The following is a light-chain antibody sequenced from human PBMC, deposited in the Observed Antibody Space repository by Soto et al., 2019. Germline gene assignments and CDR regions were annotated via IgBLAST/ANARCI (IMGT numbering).Light chain of an antibody. CDR2: DVN. V-gene: IGLV2-14*01. J-gene: IGLJ2*01. Sequence: QSVLTQPASVSGSPGQSITLSCTGTSSDIGGYDYVSWYQRHPGQAPKLIIYDVNNRPSGVSNRFSGSKSGNTASLTISGRQAEDEADYYCTSYASGSSHVVFGGGTKLTVL. CDR3: TSYASGSSHVV. CDR1: SSDIGGYDY.